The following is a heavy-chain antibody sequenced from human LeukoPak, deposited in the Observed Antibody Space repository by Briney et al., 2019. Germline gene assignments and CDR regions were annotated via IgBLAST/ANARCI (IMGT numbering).Heavy chain of an antibody. J-gene: IGHJ5*02. V-gene: IGHV4-39*01. Sequence: PSETLSLTCTVSGGSISSSSYYWGWIRQPPGKGLEWIGSTYYSGSTYYNPSLKSRVTISVDTSKNQFSLKLSSVTAADTAVYYCAPVLPGAAAGSHPWGQGTLVTVSS. CDR3: APVLPGAAAGSHP. CDR2: TYYSGST. D-gene: IGHD6-13*01. CDR1: GGSISSSSYY.